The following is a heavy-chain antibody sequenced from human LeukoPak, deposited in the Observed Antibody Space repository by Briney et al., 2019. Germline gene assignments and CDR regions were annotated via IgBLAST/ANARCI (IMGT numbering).Heavy chain of an antibody. J-gene: IGHJ6*02. CDR3: AREGPYGMDV. CDR2: IYYSGST. Sequence: SETLSLTCTVSGGSICSYYWSWIRQPPGKGLEWIGYIYYSGSTYYKPSLKSRATISVVTTKSQFSLKLNSVTAANTAVYYCAREGPYGMDVWGQGTTVTVSS. CDR1: GGSICSYY. V-gene: IGHV4-59*01.